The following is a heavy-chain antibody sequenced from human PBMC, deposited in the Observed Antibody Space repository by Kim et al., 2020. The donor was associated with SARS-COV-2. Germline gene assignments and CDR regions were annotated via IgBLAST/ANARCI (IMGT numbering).Heavy chain of an antibody. D-gene: IGHD2-2*01. CDR1: GGSISSSSYY. V-gene: IGHV4-39*01. CDR3: AISTGYCSSTSCLYYYYGMDV. J-gene: IGHJ6*02. Sequence: SETLSLTCTVSGGSISSSSYYWGWIRQPPGKGLEWIGSIYYSGSTYYNPSLKSRVTISVDTSKNQFSLKLSSVTAADTAVYYCAISTGYCSSTSCLYYYYGMDVWGQGTTVTVSS. CDR2: IYYSGST.